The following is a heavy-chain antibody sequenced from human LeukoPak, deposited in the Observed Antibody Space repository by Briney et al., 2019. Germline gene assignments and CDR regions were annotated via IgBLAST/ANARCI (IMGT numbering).Heavy chain of an antibody. D-gene: IGHD3-10*01. J-gene: IGHJ4*02. CDR1: GFTFSRYA. Sequence: PGGSLRLSCAASGFTFSRYAMSWVRQAPGKGLEWVSAISGSGGSTYYADSVKGRFTISRDNSKNTLYLQMNSLRAEDTAVYYCAKGSHYGSGSYYKRGFDYWGQGTLVTVSS. CDR3: AKGSHYGSGSYYKRGFDY. CDR2: ISGSGGST. V-gene: IGHV3-23*01.